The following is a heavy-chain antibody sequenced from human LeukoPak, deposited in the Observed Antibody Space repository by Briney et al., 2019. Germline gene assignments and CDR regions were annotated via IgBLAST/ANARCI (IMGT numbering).Heavy chain of an antibody. CDR2: IYYSGST. CDR1: GGSISSSSYY. J-gene: IGHJ3*02. V-gene: IGHV4-39*07. Sequence: SETLSLTCTVSGGSISSSSYYWGWIRQPPGKGLEWIGSIYYSGSTYYNPSLKSRVTISVDTSKNQFSLKLSSVTAADTAVYYCARVGVGGYDYVWGSYRPHDAFDIWGQGTMVTVSS. CDR3: ARVGVGGYDYVWGSYRPHDAFDI. D-gene: IGHD3-16*02.